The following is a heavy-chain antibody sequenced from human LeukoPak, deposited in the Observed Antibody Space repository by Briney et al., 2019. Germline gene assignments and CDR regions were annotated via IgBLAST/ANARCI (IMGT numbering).Heavy chain of an antibody. CDR1: GGSLSGYY. J-gene: IGHJ4*02. CDR3: ARGLYCSGGSCYSHFDY. V-gene: IGHV4-34*01. D-gene: IGHD2-15*01. Sequence: SGTLSLTCALYGGSLSGYYWSWIRHPPGKGQEWIGDINNSGSTNHNPSLKSRVTISVDTSKNQFSLKLSSVTAADTAVYYCARGLYCSGGSCYSHFDYWGQGTLVTVSS. CDR2: INNSGST.